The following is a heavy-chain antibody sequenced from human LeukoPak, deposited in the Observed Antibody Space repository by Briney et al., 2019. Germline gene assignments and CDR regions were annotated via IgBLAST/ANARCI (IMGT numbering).Heavy chain of an antibody. V-gene: IGHV4-59*01. CDR1: GGAISSYY. CDR2: IYYSGST. J-gene: IGHJ5*02. Sequence: SETLSLTCTVSGGAISSYYWSWIRQPPGKGLEWIGYIYYSGSTNYNPSLKSRVTISVDTSKNRFSLKLSSVTAADTAVYYCALRMVRGVIDWFDPWGQGTLVTVSS. D-gene: IGHD3-10*01. CDR3: ALRMVRGVIDWFDP.